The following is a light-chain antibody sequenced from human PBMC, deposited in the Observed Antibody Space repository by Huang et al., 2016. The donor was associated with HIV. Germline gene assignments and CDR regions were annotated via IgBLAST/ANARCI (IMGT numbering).Light chain of an antibody. CDR2: AAS. Sequence: ETVMTQSPVTLSVSPGDRASLSCRSSQIVSSHLAWYQQKPGQAPRLLIYAASTRATGAPARFSGSGAGTEFTLTISILQSEDSAVYYCQQYNDFRSTFGPGTRVEIK. CDR3: QQYNDFRST. CDR1: QIVSSH. V-gene: IGKV3-15*01. J-gene: IGKJ3*01.